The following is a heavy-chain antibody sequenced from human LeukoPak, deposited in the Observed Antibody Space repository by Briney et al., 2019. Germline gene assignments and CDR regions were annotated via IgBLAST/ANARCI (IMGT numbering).Heavy chain of an antibody. CDR1: GFTFSSYA. CDR2: ISYDGSNK. J-gene: IGHJ6*02. V-gene: IGHV3-30-3*01. Sequence: GGSLRLSCAASGFTFSSYAMHWVRQAPGKGLEWVALISYDGSNKYYADSVKGRFTISRDKSKNTLYLQMNSLRAEDTAVYYCAREVEALGVWGQGTTVTVSS. CDR3: AREVEALGV.